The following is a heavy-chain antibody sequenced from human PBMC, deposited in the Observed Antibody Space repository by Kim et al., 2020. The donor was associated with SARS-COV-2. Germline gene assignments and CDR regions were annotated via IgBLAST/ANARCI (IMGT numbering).Heavy chain of an antibody. CDR3: TRVQSGLAGAFDI. Sequence: DSLKGRFTVSRDNAKNTLYLQMNSLITEDTAMYFCTRVQSGLAGAFDISGQGTMVTVSS. V-gene: IGHV3-74*01. J-gene: IGHJ3*02. D-gene: IGHD1-26*01.